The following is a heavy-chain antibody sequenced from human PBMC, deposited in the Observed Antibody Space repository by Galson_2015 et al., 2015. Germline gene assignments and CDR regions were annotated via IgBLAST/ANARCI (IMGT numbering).Heavy chain of an antibody. J-gene: IGHJ5*02. CDR3: ARSIAVDEVGFDP. CDR1: GFTVSSNY. D-gene: IGHD6-19*01. CDR2: IYSGGST. V-gene: IGHV3-53*01. Sequence: SLRLSCAASGFTVSSNYMSWVRQAPGKGLEWVSVIYSGGSTYYADSVKGRFTISRDNSKNTLYLQMNSLRAEDTAVYYCARSIAVDEVGFDPWGQGTLVTVSS.